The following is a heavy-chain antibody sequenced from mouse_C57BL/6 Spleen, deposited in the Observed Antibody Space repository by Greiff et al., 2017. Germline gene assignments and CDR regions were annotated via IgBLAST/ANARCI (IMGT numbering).Heavy chain of an antibody. CDR2: IWSGGST. Sequence: VQLQQSGPGLVQPSQSLSITCTVSGFSLTSYGVHWVRQSPGKGLEWLGVIWSGGSTDYNAAFISRMSISKDNSKSQVFFKMNSLQADDTAIYYCARNWPYGNFLYFDVWGTGTTVTVSS. CDR3: ARNWPYGNFLYFDV. D-gene: IGHD2-1*01. J-gene: IGHJ1*03. CDR1: GFSLTSYG. V-gene: IGHV2-2*01.